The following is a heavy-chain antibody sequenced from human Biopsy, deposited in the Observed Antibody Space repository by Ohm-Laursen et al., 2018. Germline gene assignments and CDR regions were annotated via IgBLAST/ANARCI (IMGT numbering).Heavy chain of an antibody. V-gene: IGHV3-30*18. CDR2: TSYDGNKK. D-gene: IGHD3-16*01. J-gene: IGHJ3*01. CDR3: ANSIVPIYYDVTGEGAFDV. CDR1: GFNFGIYG. Sequence: SLRLSCAASGFNFGIYGMHWVRQAPGKGLEWVAVTSYDGNKKYFADSVKGRFTISRDNSKSTLYLQMNSLRAEDTAVYYCANSIVPIYYDVTGEGAFDVWGQGTMVTVSS.